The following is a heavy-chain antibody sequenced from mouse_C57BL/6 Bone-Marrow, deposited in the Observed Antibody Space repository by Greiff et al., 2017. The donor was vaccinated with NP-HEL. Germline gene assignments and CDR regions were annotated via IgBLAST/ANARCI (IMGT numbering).Heavy chain of an antibody. Sequence: EVHLVESEGGLVQPGSSMKLSCTASGFTFSDYYMAWVRQVPEKGLEWVANINYDGSSTYYLDSLKSRFIISRDNAKNILYLQMSSLKSEDTATYYCARGGRIYYYGSSPYWYFDVWGTGTTVTVSS. J-gene: IGHJ1*03. V-gene: IGHV5-16*01. D-gene: IGHD1-1*01. CDR1: GFTFSDYY. CDR3: ARGGRIYYYGSSPYWYFDV. CDR2: INYDGSST.